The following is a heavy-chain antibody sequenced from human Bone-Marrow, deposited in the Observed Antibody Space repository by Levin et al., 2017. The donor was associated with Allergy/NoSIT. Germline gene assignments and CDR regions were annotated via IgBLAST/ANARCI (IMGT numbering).Heavy chain of an antibody. D-gene: IGHD3-22*01. J-gene: IGHJ4*02. V-gene: IGHV4-59*08. Sequence: SQTLSLTCTVSGGSINDYYWSWIRQPPGKALEWIGYVFYTGSTVYNPSPKSRVNMSVDPSKSRFSLTLSSVTAADTAVYYCARHGPYDSSGYYEIYCFDYWGQGTLVTVSS. CDR2: VFYTGST. CDR3: ARHGPYDSSGYYEIYCFDY. CDR1: GGSINDYY.